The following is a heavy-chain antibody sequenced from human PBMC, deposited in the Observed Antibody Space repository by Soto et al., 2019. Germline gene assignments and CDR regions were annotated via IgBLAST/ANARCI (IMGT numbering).Heavy chain of an antibody. D-gene: IGHD4-4*01. CDR1: GFSVRVNY. CDR2: TYNGGDT. Sequence: EVQVVESGGGLVQPAGSLRLSCAASGFSVRVNYMTWVRQAPGKGLEWVSVTYNGGDTAYADSVKGSFTTSRDNSKNMLYLEVSSLRAEDTAVYYCARVSFSNDYDHYYMDVWGKGTTVTVSS. V-gene: IGHV3-66*01. J-gene: IGHJ6*03. CDR3: ARVSFSNDYDHYYMDV.